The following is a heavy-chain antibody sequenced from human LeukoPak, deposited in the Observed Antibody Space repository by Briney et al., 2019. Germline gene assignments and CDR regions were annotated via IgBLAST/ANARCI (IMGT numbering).Heavy chain of an antibody. CDR2: ISERGGST. CDR1: GISLSNYA. D-gene: IGHD3-10*01. V-gene: IGHV3-23*01. CDR3: AKRGVVIRGILVIGYHQEAYHYVF. Sequence: GGSLRLSCVVSGISLSNYAMTWVRQAPGEGLEWVSYISERGGSTTYADSVKGRFTISRDTSLNTLYLQMNNLRAEDTAVYFCAKRGVVIRGILVIGYHQEAYHYVFWGQGVLVTVSS. J-gene: IGHJ4*02.